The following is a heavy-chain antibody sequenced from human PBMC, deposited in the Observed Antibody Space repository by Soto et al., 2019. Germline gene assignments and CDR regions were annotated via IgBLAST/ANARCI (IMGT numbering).Heavy chain of an antibody. Sequence: QVQLQESGPGLVKPSETLSLTCTVSGGSISNYYWSWIRQPPGKGLEWIGYIYYSGSTNYNPSLKSRVTISVDTSKNQFSLKLSSVTAADTAVYYCARAHPKFYYYGMDVWGQGTAVTVSS. J-gene: IGHJ6*02. V-gene: IGHV4-59*01. CDR3: ARAHPKFYYYGMDV. CDR2: IYYSGST. CDR1: GGSISNYY.